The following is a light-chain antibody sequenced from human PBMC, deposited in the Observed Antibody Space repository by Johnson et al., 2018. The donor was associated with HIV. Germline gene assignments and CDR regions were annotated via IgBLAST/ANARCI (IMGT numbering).Light chain of an antibody. V-gene: IGLV1-51*02. Sequence: HSVLTQPPSVSAAPGQRVTISCSGSSSNIGNNYVSWYQQLPGTAPKLLIYENNKRPSGIPDRFSGSKSGTSATLGITGLQTGDGADYYCGTWDSSLSASVFGTGTKVTVL. CDR3: GTWDSSLSASV. CDR2: ENN. CDR1: SSNIGNNY. J-gene: IGLJ1*01.